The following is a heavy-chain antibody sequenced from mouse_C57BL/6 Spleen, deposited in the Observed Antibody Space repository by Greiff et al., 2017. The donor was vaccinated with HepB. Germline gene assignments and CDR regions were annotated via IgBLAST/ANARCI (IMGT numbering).Heavy chain of an antibody. J-gene: IGHJ3*01. CDR1: GYTFTSYW. Sequence: VQLQQPGAELVKPGASVKLSCKASGYTFTSYWMHWVKQRPGQGLEWIGMIHPNSGSTNYNEKFKSKATLTVDKSSSTAYMQLSSLTSEDSAVYYCARGALAWFAYWGQGTLVTVSA. CDR2: IHPNSGST. CDR3: ARGALAWFAY. V-gene: IGHV1-64*01. D-gene: IGHD1-3*01.